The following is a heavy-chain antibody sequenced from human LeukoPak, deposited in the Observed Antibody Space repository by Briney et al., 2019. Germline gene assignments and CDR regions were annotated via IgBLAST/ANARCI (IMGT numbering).Heavy chain of an antibody. V-gene: IGHV6-1*01. CDR3: ASFPVRGVIKMNY. CDR1: GDSVSTNSAT. J-gene: IGHJ4*02. CDR2: TYYRSRWHN. Sequence: SQTLSLTCAISGDSVSTNSATWNWIRQSPSRGLEWLGRTYYRSRWHNDYAVSVKSRITIDPDTSKNQFSLQLDSVTPEDTAVYYCASFPVRGVIKMNYWGQGTLVTVSS. D-gene: IGHD3-10*01.